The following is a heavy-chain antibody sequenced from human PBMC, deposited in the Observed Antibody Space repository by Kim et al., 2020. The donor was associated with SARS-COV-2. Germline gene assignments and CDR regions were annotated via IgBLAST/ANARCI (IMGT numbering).Heavy chain of an antibody. D-gene: IGHD3-10*01. V-gene: IGHV3-30*01. CDR3: TRDKLTSPRGGYYYYYMDV. J-gene: IGHJ6*03. Sequence: GRFPISRDNSKNTLYLQMNSLRAEDTAVYYCTRDKLTSPRGGYYYYYMDVWGKGTTVTVSS.